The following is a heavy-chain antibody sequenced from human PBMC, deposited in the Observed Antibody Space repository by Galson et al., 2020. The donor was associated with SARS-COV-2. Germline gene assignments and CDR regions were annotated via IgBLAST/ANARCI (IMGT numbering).Heavy chain of an antibody. CDR3: ARQGVNMIVLVTVPGWFFDL. V-gene: IGHV4-38-2*01. Sequence: SETLSLTCAVSGYSVSNTNYWGWVRLAPGKGLEWIGSISPNGRTYYNPSLESRVTISVDTSRNQFSLTLASVTAADTAFYYCARQGVNMIVLVTVPGWFFDLWGRGTLVTVSS. D-gene: IGHD2-21*02. J-gene: IGHJ2*01. CDR1: GYSVSNTNY. CDR2: ISPNGRT.